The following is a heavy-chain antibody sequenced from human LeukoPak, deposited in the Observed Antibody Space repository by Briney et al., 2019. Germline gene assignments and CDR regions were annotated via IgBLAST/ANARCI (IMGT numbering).Heavy chain of an antibody. CDR3: ARGDDYLDY. CDR1: GYRFTNYW. J-gene: IGHJ4*02. D-gene: IGHD3-10*01. V-gene: IGHV5-51*01. CDR2: IYLDDSET. Sequence: GESLKISCKGSGYRFTNYWIGWVRQMPGEGLEWMGIIYLDDSETRYSPSFQGQVTISADKSISTAYLQWSSLKASDTAMYFCARGDDYLDYWGQGTLVTVSS.